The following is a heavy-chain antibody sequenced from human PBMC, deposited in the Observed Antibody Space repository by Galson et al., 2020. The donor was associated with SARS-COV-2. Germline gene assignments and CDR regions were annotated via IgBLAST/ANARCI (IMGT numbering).Heavy chain of an antibody. CDR3: ARERGNTLFDY. D-gene: IGHD2-15*01. CDR1: GYTFTSYA. V-gene: IGHV1-3*01. CDR2: INAGTGYT. Sequence: ASVKVSCKASGYTFTSYAIYWVRQAPGQTLEWMGLINAGTGYTVYSQKFQGRVTIDRDTSASTVYMDLSSLRSEDTAVYYCARERGNTLFDYWGQGTQVTVSS. J-gene: IGHJ4*02.